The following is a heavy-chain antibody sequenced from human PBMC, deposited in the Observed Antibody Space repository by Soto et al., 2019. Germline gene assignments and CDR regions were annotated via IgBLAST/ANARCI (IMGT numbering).Heavy chain of an antibody. CDR1: GGTCSSSA. CDR2: IIPICGTA. V-gene: IGHV1-69*14. Sequence: QVQLVQSGAEVNKPGSSVKVSCKASGGTCSSSAISWVRQSPGQGLEWMGGIIPICGTANYAQKIQGRGTITADKTTTIANMELSSLRSEDTAGYYCANPSDPSHYYYGMDVWGQGTTVTVSS. J-gene: IGHJ6*02. CDR3: ANPSDPSHYYYGMDV.